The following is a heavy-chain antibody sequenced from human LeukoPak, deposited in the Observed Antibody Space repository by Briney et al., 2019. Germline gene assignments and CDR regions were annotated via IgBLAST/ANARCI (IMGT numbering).Heavy chain of an antibody. V-gene: IGHV3-7*03. CDR1: GFTFSSYW. CDR2: INQDGSEK. Sequence: GGSLRLSCAASGFTFSSYWMSWVRQAPGKGLEWVANINQDGSEKYYVDSVKGRFTISRDNAKNSLYLQMNSLRAEDTALYYCARHRGYCSGGSCYHFDYWGQGTLVTVSS. J-gene: IGHJ4*02. CDR3: ARHRGYCSGGSCYHFDY. D-gene: IGHD2-15*01.